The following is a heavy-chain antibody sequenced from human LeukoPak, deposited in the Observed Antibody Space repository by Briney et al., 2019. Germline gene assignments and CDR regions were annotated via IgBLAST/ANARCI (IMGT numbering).Heavy chain of an antibody. V-gene: IGHV1-18*04. CDR1: GYTFTSYG. CDR2: ISAYNGNT. CDR3: ALYSSSPYYYAMDV. J-gene: IGHJ6*04. D-gene: IGHD6-13*01. Sequence: ASVKVSCKASGYTFTSYGITWVRQAPGQGLECVGWISAYNGNTNYARNLQGRVTMTTDTSTTTAYMELRSLRSDDTAAYYCALYSSSPYYYAMDVWGKGTTVIVSS.